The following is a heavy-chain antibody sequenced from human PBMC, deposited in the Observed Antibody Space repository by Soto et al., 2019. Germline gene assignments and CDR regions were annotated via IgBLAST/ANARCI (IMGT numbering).Heavy chain of an antibody. CDR1: GGTFRSYA. D-gene: IGHD3-22*01. Sequence: SVKVSCKASGGTFRSYAMSWVRQAHGQGLEWMGGIIPIFGTANYAQKFQGRVTITAYESTSTAYMEMSSLRSEDTAVYYCASLGEESSGYYRRPYYFDYWGQGTLVTVSS. CDR3: ASLGEESSGYYRRPYYFDY. CDR2: IIPIFGTA. V-gene: IGHV1-69*13. J-gene: IGHJ4*02.